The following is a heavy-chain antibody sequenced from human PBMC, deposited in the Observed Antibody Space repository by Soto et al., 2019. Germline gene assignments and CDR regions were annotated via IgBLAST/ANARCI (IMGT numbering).Heavy chain of an antibody. CDR3: AHTTSMVPRAIHY. D-gene: IGHD3-10*01. V-gene: IGHV2-5*01. CDR1: GFSLRTNGVG. J-gene: IGHJ4*02. CDR2: IFWNDDK. Sequence: QITLKESGPTLVEPTQTLTLTCTFSGFSLRTNGVGVGWVRQPPGEALEWLALIFWNDDKRYSPFLSTRLTITKDTSRNQVDLTMTNMGPVDTGTSYCAHTTSMVPRAIHYWGEGTLVTVSS.